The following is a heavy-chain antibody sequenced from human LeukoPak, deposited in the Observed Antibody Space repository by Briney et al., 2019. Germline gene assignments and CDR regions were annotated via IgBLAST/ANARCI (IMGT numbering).Heavy chain of an antibody. CDR2: ISSDGIST. D-gene: IGHD5-24*01. J-gene: IGHJ4*02. CDR3: ARSRESGRDGDY. Sequence: PGGSLRLSCAASGFTFSTYWMHWVRQVPGKGLVWVSRISSDGISTAYADSVKGRFTLSRDNAKNTLYLQMNSLRADDTAVYYRARSRESGRDGDYWGQGTLVTVSS. CDR1: GFTFSTYW. V-gene: IGHV3-74*01.